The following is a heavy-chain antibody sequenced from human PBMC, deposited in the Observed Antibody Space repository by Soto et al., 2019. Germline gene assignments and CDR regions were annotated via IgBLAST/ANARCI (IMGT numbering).Heavy chain of an antibody. CDR1: GYTFTSYD. CDR2: MNPNSGNT. V-gene: IGHV1-8*01. Sequence: QVQLVQSGAEVKKPGASVKVSCKASGYTFTSYDINWVRQATGQGLEWMGWMNPNSGNTGYAQKFQGRVTMTRNTSISTAYMELSSLRSEDTAVYYCARGYDFWSAKLGGWFDPWGQGTLVTVSS. D-gene: IGHD3-3*01. J-gene: IGHJ5*02. CDR3: ARGYDFWSAKLGGWFDP.